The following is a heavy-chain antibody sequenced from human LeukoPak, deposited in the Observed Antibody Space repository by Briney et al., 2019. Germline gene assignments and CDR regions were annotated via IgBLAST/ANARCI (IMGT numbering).Heavy chain of an antibody. D-gene: IGHD2-15*01. Sequence: SVKVSCKASGGTFSSYAISWVGQAPGQGLEWMGGIILIFGTANYAQKFQGRVTITADESTSTAYVELSSLRSEDTAVYYCARDSPGPYCSGGSCYPLEYFQHWGQGTLVTVSS. CDR1: GGTFSSYA. CDR3: ARDSPGPYCSGGSCYPLEYFQH. V-gene: IGHV1-69*13. CDR2: IILIFGTA. J-gene: IGHJ1*01.